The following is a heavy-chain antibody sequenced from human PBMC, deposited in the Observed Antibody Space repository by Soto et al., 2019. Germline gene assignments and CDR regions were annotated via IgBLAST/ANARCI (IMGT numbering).Heavy chain of an antibody. CDR1: GGTFSSYA. CDR3: AYIDIVVVPAAISYYYYGMDV. J-gene: IGHJ6*02. Sequence: SVKVSCKASGGTFSSYAISWVRQAPGQGLEWMGGIIPIFGTANYAQKFQGRVTITADESTSTAYKELSSMRSKATAVSYRAYIDIVVVPAAISYYYYGMDVWGQGTTVTVSS. CDR2: IIPIFGTA. V-gene: IGHV1-69*13. D-gene: IGHD2-2*02.